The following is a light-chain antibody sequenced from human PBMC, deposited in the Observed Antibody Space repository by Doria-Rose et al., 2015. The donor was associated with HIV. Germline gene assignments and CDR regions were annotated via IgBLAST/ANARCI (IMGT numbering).Light chain of an antibody. CDR1: QSFSSTY. J-gene: IGKJ1*01. CDR2: DGS. CDR3: HQYGTSWT. Sequence: FTQSPGILSLSPGERATLSCRASQSFSSTYLAWYQQKPGQAPSLLIYDGSTRATGIPDRFSASGSGTDFTLTINRLEPEDFALYYCHQYGTSWTFGQGTKVEI. V-gene: IGKV3-20*01.